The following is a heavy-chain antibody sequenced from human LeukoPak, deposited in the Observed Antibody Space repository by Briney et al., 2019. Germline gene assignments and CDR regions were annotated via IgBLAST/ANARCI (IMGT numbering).Heavy chain of an antibody. CDR2: IIPIFGTT. Sequence: GASVTVSCKASGYTFTSHGISWVRQAPGQGLEWMGGIIPIFGTTNYAQKCQGRVTMTADKSTNTAYMDLRSLRSDDTAVYYCARLARRIQLWLRYYYYYYIDVWGKGTTVTVSS. CDR3: ARLARRIQLWLRYYYYYYIDV. V-gene: IGHV1-18*01. J-gene: IGHJ6*03. D-gene: IGHD5-18*01. CDR1: GYTFTSHG.